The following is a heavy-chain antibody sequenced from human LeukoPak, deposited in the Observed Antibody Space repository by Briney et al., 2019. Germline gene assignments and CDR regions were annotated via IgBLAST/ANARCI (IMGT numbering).Heavy chain of an antibody. Sequence: TGGSLRLSCAASGFTFSSYAMSWVRQAPGKGLEWVSAISGSGGSTYYADSVKGRFTISRDNSKNTLYLQMSSLRAEDTAVYYCAKEIVVVPRYMDVWGKGTTVTVSS. CDR3: AKEIVVVPRYMDV. CDR2: ISGSGGST. CDR1: GFTFSSYA. D-gene: IGHD3-22*01. V-gene: IGHV3-23*01. J-gene: IGHJ6*03.